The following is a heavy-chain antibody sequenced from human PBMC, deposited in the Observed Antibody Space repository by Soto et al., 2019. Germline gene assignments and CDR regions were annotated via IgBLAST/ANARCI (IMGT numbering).Heavy chain of an antibody. Sequence: SQTLSVTCTVAGGSISSSSYYWGWIRQPPGKGLEWIGSIYYSGSTYYNPSLKSRVTISADTSKNQFSLKLSSVTAADTAVYYCARGYGRNFDYWGQGTLVTVSS. V-gene: IGHV4-39*07. J-gene: IGHJ4*02. CDR2: IYYSGST. CDR1: GGSISSSSYY. CDR3: ARGYGRNFDY. D-gene: IGHD5-18*01.